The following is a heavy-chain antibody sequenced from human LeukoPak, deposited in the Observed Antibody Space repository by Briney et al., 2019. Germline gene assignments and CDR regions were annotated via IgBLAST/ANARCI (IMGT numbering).Heavy chain of an antibody. CDR3: ASNSGQNYYYYYMDV. D-gene: IGHD5-24*01. J-gene: IGHJ6*03. CDR2: IYSGGST. Sequence: GGSLRLSCAASGFTVSSNYMSWVRQAPGKGLEWVSVIYSGGSTYYADSVKGRFTISRDNSKNTLYLQMNSLRAEDTAVYYCASNSGQNYYYYYMDVWGKGTTVTVSS. V-gene: IGHV3-53*01. CDR1: GFTVSSNY.